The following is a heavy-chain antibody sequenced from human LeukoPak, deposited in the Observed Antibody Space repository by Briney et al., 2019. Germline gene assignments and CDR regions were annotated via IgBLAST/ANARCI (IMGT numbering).Heavy chain of an antibody. J-gene: IGHJ4*02. Sequence: SETLSLTCADYSVTFYYKYWSWLRQPPGKGLEWIGEINHSGSANYNPSLKSRVTISADTSKNQFSLKFTVTAADTAMYYCASQDPHIVVEPAGKFEFWGQGVLVTVSS. CDR2: INHSGSA. CDR1: SVTFYYKY. D-gene: IGHD2-2*01. CDR3: ASQDPHIVVEPAGKFEF. V-gene: IGHV4-34*01.